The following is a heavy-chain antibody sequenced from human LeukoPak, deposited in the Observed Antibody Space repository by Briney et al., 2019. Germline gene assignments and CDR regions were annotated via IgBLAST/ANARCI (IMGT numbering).Heavy chain of an antibody. CDR3: ARQGTYSSAIGMGY. CDR1: GGSFSGYY. D-gene: IGHD6-19*01. V-gene: IGHV4-34*01. Sequence: SEALSLTCAVYGGSFSGYYWSWICQPAEKGLVWIGELNHSGSTNYNPSLKSRVTISVDTSKNQFSLKLSSVTAADTAVYYCARQGTYSSAIGMGYWGQGTLVTVSS. J-gene: IGHJ4*02. CDR2: LNHSGST.